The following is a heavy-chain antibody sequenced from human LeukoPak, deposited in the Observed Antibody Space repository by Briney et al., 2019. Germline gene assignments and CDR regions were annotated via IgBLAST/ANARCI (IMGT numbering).Heavy chain of an antibody. D-gene: IGHD5-12*01. CDR3: ARVTSGYDFLFDY. Sequence: SETLSLTCNVSGGSIIGNSTDYWGWVRLPPGKGLEWIATIHHTGGAYRNPSLKGRITISVDTSKNQFSLTLTSVTAADTAVYYCARVTSGYDFLFDYWGQGTLVTVSS. CDR1: GGSIIGNSTDY. CDR2: IHHTGGA. J-gene: IGHJ4*02. V-gene: IGHV4-39*02.